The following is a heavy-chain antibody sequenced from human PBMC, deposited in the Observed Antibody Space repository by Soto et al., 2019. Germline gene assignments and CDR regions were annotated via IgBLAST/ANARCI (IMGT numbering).Heavy chain of an antibody. V-gene: IGHV1-2*02. Sequence: ASVKVSCKASGYTFSAYYTHWVRQAPGQGLEWMGWMNPKSGGTYFAQKFQGRVTLTRDTSISTAYMELSSLRYEDTAVYYCATENTRRCLTIFGVVIAALYYWGQGTLVIVSS. CDR1: GYTFSAYY. D-gene: IGHD3-3*01. J-gene: IGHJ4*02. CDR3: ATENTRRCLTIFGVVIAALYY. CDR2: MNPKSGGT.